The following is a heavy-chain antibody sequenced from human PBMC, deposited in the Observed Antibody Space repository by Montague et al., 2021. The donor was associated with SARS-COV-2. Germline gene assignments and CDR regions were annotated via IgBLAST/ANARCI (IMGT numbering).Heavy chain of an antibody. V-gene: IGHV4-61*09. Sequence: TLSLTCTVSGDSMTSGSHFWTWIRQPAGKGLEWIGHIQTSGTSNYNPSLRDRITLSIDTSRNQFSLQLRSVTAADTAIYYCARDRPESWRISPGLAGLCATVVHSASGMDVWGRGTTVIVS. CDR1: GDSMTSGSHF. J-gene: IGHJ6*02. CDR3: ARDRPESWRISPGLAGLCATVVHSASGMDV. D-gene: IGHD3-16*01. CDR2: IQTSGTS.